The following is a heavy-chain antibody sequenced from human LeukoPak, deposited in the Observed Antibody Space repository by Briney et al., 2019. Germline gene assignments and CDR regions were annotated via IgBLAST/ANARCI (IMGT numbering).Heavy chain of an antibody. J-gene: IGHJ4*02. CDR1: GYTFTSYY. Sequence: ASVKVSCKASGYTFTSYYIHWVRQAPGQGPEWMGVINPSGGSTSYAQNFEGRVTMTRDTSTSTVYMDLSSLRSEDTAVYYCARAYYYDSSGYRNFDYWGQGTLVTVSP. CDR2: INPSGGST. CDR3: ARAYYYDSSGYRNFDY. D-gene: IGHD3-22*01. V-gene: IGHV1-46*03.